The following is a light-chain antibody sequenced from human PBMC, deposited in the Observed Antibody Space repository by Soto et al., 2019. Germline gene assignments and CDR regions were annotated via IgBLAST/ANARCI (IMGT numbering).Light chain of an antibody. V-gene: IGKV3-20*01. Sequence: EIVLTQSPGTLSLSPGERATVSCRASQSVSSSYLAWYQQKPGQAPRLLIYGASSRATGIPDRFSGSGSGTDVTLTISRLESEDFAVYYCQQYGSSAITFGQGTRLEIK. CDR2: GAS. CDR3: QQYGSSAIT. CDR1: QSVSSSY. J-gene: IGKJ5*01.